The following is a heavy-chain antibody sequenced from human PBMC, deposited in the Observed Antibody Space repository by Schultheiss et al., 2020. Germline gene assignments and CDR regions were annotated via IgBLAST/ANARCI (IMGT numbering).Heavy chain of an antibody. Sequence: GGSLRLSCAASGFTFSDYYMSWIRQAPGKGLEWVSYISSSGSTIYYADSVKGRFTISRDNAKNSLYLQMNSLRAEDTAVYYCARDQDILTGHVFDPWGQGTLVTVSS. J-gene: IGHJ5*02. CDR1: GFTFSDYY. CDR3: ARDQDILTGHVFDP. CDR2: ISSSGSTI. D-gene: IGHD3-9*01. V-gene: IGHV3-11*01.